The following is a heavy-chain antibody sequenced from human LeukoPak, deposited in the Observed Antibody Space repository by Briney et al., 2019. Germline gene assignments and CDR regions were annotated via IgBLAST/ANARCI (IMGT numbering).Heavy chain of an antibody. D-gene: IGHD6-6*01. J-gene: IGHJ4*02. V-gene: IGHV3-48*03. CDR1: GFTFSSYE. Sequence: GGSLRLSCAASGFTFSSYEMNWVRQAPGKGLEWVSYISSGGSTIYYADSVKGRFTISRDNAKNSLYLQMNSLRAEDTAVYYCAREYSSSSGSVFDSWGQGALVTVSS. CDR2: ISSGGSTI. CDR3: AREYSSSSGSVFDS.